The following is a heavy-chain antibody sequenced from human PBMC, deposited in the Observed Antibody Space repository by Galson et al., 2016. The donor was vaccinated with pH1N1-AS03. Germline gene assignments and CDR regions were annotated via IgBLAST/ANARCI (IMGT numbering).Heavy chain of an antibody. V-gene: IGHV3-21*01. CDR3: AREMGVTTFDY. CDR1: GFTFSNYV. Sequence: SLRLSCAASGFTFSNYVINWVRQAPGKGLEWVSSITSSTKYIYYADSVKGRFTISRDNAKNSLFLQMTRLRAEDTAVYYCAREMGVTTFDYWGQGTLVTVSS. D-gene: IGHD1-26*01. J-gene: IGHJ4*02. CDR2: ITSSTKYI.